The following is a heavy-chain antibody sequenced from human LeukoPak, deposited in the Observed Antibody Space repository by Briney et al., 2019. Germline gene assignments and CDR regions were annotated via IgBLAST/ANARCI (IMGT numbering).Heavy chain of an antibody. V-gene: IGHV3-11*04. CDR3: ARFPYYDYVWGSFQVLYYFDY. Sequence: GGSLRLSCAASGFTFSDYYMSWIRQAPGKGLEWVSYISSSGSTIYYADSVKGRFTISRDNAKNSLYLQMNSLRAEDTAVYYCARFPYYDYVWGSFQVLYYFDYWGRGTLVTVSS. J-gene: IGHJ4*02. D-gene: IGHD3-16*01. CDR2: ISSSGSTI. CDR1: GFTFSDYY.